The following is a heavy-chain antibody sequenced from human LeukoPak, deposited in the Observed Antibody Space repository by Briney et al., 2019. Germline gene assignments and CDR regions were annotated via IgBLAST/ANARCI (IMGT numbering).Heavy chain of an antibody. Sequence: GGSLRLSCAAPGFTFDDYAMHWVRQAPGKCLEWVSGISWNSGSIGYEDCVKGRFTISRDNAKNSLYLQMNSLRAEDTALYYCAKDINLGTYYDFWSGYHDAFDIWGQGTMVTVSS. CDR2: ISWNSGSI. CDR1: GFTFDDYA. D-gene: IGHD3-3*01. V-gene: IGHV3-9*01. J-gene: IGHJ3*02. CDR3: AKDINLGTYYDFWSGYHDAFDI.